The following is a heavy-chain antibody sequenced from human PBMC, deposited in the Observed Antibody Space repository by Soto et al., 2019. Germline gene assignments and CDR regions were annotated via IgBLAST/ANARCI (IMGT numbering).Heavy chain of an antibody. Sequence: GGSLRLSCAVSGFTFSRNGMHWVRQAPGKGLEWVAFIWYDGSNEDYVDSVKGRFTISRDNSKNTLYLEMNSLRAEDTAVYYCARFVGSDSSGCFDYWGQGTPVTVSS. CDR2: IWYDGSNE. CDR3: ARFVGSDSSGCFDY. J-gene: IGHJ4*02. CDR1: GFTFSRNG. D-gene: IGHD3-22*01. V-gene: IGHV3-33*01.